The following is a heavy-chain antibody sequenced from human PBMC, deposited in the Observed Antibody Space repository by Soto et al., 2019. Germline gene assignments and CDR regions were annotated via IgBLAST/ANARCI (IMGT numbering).Heavy chain of an antibody. CDR2: ISSNGGST. J-gene: IGHJ3*02. CDR3: VKGVKGSTLIPYYYDSSGYYYDASNI. V-gene: IGHV3-64D*06. Sequence: GGSLRLSCSASGFTFSSYAMHWVRQAPGKGLEYVSVISSNGGSTYHADSVKGRFTISRDNSKNTLYLQMSSLRAEDTAVYYCVKGVKGSTLIPYYYDSSGYYYDASNISGQGTKVTVS. D-gene: IGHD3-22*01. CDR1: GFTFSSYA.